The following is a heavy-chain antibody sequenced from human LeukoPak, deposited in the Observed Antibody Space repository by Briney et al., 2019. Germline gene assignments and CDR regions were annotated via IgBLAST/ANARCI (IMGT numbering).Heavy chain of an antibody. D-gene: IGHD6-6*01. J-gene: IGHJ4*02. CDR1: GFTFSSYA. Sequence: GGSLRVSCAASGFTFSSYAMHWVRQAPGKGLEWVAVISHDGSNKYYADSVKGRFTMSRDNSKNTLYLQMNSLRAEDTAVYYCARDGQGGSYSSSSEFDYWGQGTLVTVSS. CDR2: ISHDGSNK. CDR3: ARDGQGGSYSSSSEFDY. V-gene: IGHV3-30-3*01.